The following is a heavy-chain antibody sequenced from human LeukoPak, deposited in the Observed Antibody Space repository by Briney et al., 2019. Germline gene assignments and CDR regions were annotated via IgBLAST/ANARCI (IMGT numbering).Heavy chain of an antibody. D-gene: IGHD3-16*01. CDR2: ISTDGSYK. CDR3: ARSLIPGRWYFDL. V-gene: IGHV3-30*04. CDR1: GFTFSSFP. Sequence: GKSLRLSCAVSGFTFSSFPFHWVRQAPGTGLEWVAAISTDGSYKYHGDSVKGRFTISRDNPMNTLYLQMNGLRPDDTAVYYCARSLIPGRWYFDLWGRGTLVTVSS. J-gene: IGHJ2*01.